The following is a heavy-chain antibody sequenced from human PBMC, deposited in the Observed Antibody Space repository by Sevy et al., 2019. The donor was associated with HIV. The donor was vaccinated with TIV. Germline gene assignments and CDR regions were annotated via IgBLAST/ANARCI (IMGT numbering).Heavy chain of an antibody. D-gene: IGHD2-21*02. J-gene: IGHJ3*02. Sequence: GGSLRLSCAASGFTVSSNYMSWVRQAPGKGLEWVSVIYSGGSTYYADSVKGRFTISRDNSKNTLYLQMNSLRAEDTAVYYCARDRRGFGGNYAFDIWGQGTMVTVSS. CDR1: GFTVSSNY. CDR2: IYSGGST. CDR3: ARDRRGFGGNYAFDI. V-gene: IGHV3-53*01.